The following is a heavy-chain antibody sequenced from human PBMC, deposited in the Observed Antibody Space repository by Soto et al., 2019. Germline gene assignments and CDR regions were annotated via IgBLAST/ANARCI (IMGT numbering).Heavy chain of an antibody. J-gene: IGHJ6*01. CDR3: ARVGHITNYGMAV. CDR2: IIPFFCTS. V-gene: IGHV1-69*01. Sequence: QVQLVQSGAEVKKPGSSVKVSCEASGGTFSSYPINWVRQAPGQGLEWMGGIIPFFCTSNYAQKFQGRVTITADDSTSTAYMELRSLRSEDTAVDYCARVGHITNYGMAVWGQGTTVNVSS. D-gene: IGHD1-26*01. CDR1: GGTFSSYP.